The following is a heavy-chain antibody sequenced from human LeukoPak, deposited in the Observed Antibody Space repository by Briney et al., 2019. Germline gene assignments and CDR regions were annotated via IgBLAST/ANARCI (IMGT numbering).Heavy chain of an antibody. D-gene: IGHD3-22*01. CDR3: ARDSSGYYYAPVGDAFDI. Sequence: SETLSLTCTVSGGSISSYYWSWIRQSAGKGLEWIGRIYTSGSTNYNPSLKSRVTMSVDTSKNQFSLKLSSVTAADTAVYYCARDSSGYYYAPVGDAFDIWGQGTMVTVS. J-gene: IGHJ3*02. CDR2: IYTSGST. V-gene: IGHV4-4*07. CDR1: GGSISSYY.